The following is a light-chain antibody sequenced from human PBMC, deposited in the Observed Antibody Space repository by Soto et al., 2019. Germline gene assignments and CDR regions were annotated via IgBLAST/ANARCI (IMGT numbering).Light chain of an antibody. CDR1: SSDIGGYNS. J-gene: IGLJ1*01. Sequence: QSALTQPPSASGSPGQSVTISCTGTSSDIGGYNSVSWYQQHPGKAPRLMIYEVNKRPSGVPDRFSGSKSGNTASLTISGLQAVDEADYYCTSYTSISLYVFGTGTKLTVL. CDR3: TSYTSISLYV. CDR2: EVN. V-gene: IGLV2-8*01.